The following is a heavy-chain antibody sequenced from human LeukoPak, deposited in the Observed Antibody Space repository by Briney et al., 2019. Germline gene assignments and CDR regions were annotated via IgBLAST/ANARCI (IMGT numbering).Heavy chain of an antibody. J-gene: IGHJ4*02. D-gene: IGHD3-10*01. Sequence: SVKGRFTISRDNAKNSLYLQMNGLRDEDTAVYYCARCTGGSGSQKDYWGQGTLVTVSS. V-gene: IGHV3-48*02. CDR3: ARCTGGSGSQKDY.